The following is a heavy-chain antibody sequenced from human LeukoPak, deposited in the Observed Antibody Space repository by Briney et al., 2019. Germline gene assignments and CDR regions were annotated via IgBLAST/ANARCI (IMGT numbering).Heavy chain of an antibody. CDR2: INPSGGST. CDR3: ARDLDDSSGY. V-gene: IGHV1-46*01. Sequence: ASGKVSCKASGYTFTSYGISWVRQAPGQELERMGIINPSGGSTSYAQKFQGRVTMTRDTSTSTVYMELSSLRSEDTAVYYCARDLDDSSGYWGQGTLVTVSS. J-gene: IGHJ4*02. D-gene: IGHD3-22*01. CDR1: GYTFTSYG.